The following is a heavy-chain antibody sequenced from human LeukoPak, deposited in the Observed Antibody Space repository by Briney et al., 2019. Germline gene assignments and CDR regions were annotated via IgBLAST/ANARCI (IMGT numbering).Heavy chain of an antibody. J-gene: IGHJ4*02. CDR1: GYTFTGYY. CDR3: ARDDYGDYDPLGY. D-gene: IGHD4-17*01. V-gene: IGHV1-2*02. CDR2: INPNSGGT. Sequence: ASVKVFCKASGYTFTGYYMHWVRQAPGQGLEWMGWINPNSGGTNYAQKFQGRVTMTRDTSISTAYMELSRLRSDDTAVYYCARDDYGDYDPLGYWGQGTLVTVSS.